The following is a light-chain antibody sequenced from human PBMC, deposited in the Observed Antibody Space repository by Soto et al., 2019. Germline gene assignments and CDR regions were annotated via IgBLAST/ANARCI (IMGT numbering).Light chain of an antibody. J-gene: IGLJ2*01. CDR2: EVS. V-gene: IGLV2-14*01. CDR1: SRDVGAYNS. CDR3: SSYTSSSTLVV. Sequence: QSALTQPASVSGSPGQSITISCTGTSRDVGAYNSVSWYQQHPGKAPKLMIYEVSNRPSGVSNRFSGSKSGNTASLTISGLQAEDEADYYCSSYTSSSTLVVFGGGTKLTVL.